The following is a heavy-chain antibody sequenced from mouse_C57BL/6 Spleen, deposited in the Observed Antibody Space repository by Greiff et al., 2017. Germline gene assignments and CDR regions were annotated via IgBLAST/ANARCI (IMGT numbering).Heavy chain of an antibody. CDR1: GYSFTGYF. D-gene: IGHD3-3*01. Sequence: EVKLLESGPELVKPGDSVKISCKASGYSFTGYFMNWVMQSHGKSLEWIGRINPYNGDTFYNQKFKGKATLTVDKSSSTAHMELRSLTSEDSAVYYCARGDIPNEWYFDYWGQGTTLTVSS. V-gene: IGHV1-20*01. J-gene: IGHJ2*01. CDR3: ARGDIPNEWYFDY. CDR2: INPYNGDT.